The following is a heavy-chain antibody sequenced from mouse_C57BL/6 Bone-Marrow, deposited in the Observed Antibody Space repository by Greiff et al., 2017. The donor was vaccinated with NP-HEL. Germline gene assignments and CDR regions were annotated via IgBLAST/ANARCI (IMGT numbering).Heavy chain of an antibody. CDR1: GYTFTDYY. J-gene: IGHJ3*01. V-gene: IGHV1-76*01. Sequence: VQLQQSGAELVRPGASVKLSCKASGYTFTDYYINWVKQRPGQGLEWIARIYPGSGNTYYNEKFKGKATLTAEKSSSTAYMQLSRLTSEDSAVYFCARGRGFAYWGQGTLVTVSA. CDR2: IYPGSGNT. CDR3: ARGRGFAY.